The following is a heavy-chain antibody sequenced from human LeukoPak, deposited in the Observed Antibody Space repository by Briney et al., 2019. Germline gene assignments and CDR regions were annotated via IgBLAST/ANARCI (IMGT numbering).Heavy chain of an antibody. Sequence: ASVKVSCKASGYTFTSYDINWVRQATGQGLVWMGWMNPNSGNTGYAQKFQGRVTMTRNTSISTAYMELSSLRSEDTAVYYCARTGSMSSSWYWGFDYWGQGTLVTVSS. J-gene: IGHJ4*02. D-gene: IGHD6-13*01. CDR1: GYTFTSYD. CDR3: ARTGSMSSSWYWGFDY. V-gene: IGHV1-8*01. CDR2: MNPNSGNT.